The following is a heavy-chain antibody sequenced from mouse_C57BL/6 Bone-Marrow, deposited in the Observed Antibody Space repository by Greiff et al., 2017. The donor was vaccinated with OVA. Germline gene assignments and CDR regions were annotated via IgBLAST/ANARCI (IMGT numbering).Heavy chain of an antibody. J-gene: IGHJ4*01. CDR3: ARWYYGSSPMDY. V-gene: IGHV1-50*01. CDR2: IDPSDSYT. CDR1: GYTFTSYW. D-gene: IGHD1-1*01. Sequence: QVQLQQPGAELVKPGASVKLSCKASGYTFTSYWMQWVKQRPGQGLEWIGEIDPSDSYTNSNQKFKGKATLTVDTSSSTAYMQLSSLTSEDSAVYYCARWYYGSSPMDYWGQGTSVTVSS.